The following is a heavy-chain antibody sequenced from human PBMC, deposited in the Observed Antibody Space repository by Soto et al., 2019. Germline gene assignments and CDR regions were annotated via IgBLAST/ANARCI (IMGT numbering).Heavy chain of an antibody. D-gene: IGHD2-15*01. Sequence: SETLSLTCTVSGGSISSSSYYWGWIRQPPGKGLEWIGSIYYSGSTYYNPSLKSRVTISVDTSKNQFSLKLSSVTAADTAVYYCAGIGGGGNRLDYWGQGTLVTVSS. V-gene: IGHV4-39*01. J-gene: IGHJ4*02. CDR3: AGIGGGGNRLDY. CDR2: IYYSGST. CDR1: GGSISSSSYY.